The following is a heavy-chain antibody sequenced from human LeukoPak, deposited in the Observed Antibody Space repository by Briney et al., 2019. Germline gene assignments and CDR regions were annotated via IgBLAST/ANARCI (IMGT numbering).Heavy chain of an antibody. V-gene: IGHV1-2*02. CDR1: GYSFTSYY. Sequence: ASVKVSCKASGYSFTSYYMHWVRQAPGQGLEWMGWINTNSGDRNYAQKFRGRVTMTRDTSISTAYMELSGLRSDDTAVYYCARDLTVQAAAAIVYYFDYWGQGTLVTVSS. D-gene: IGHD6-25*01. J-gene: IGHJ4*02. CDR2: INTNSGDR. CDR3: ARDLTVQAAAAIVYYFDY.